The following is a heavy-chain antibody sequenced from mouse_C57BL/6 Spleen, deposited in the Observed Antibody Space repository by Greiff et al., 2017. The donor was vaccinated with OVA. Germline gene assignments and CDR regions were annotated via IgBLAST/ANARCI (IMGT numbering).Heavy chain of an antibody. CDR3: TRSSSYVAWFAY. CDR1: GYTFTDYE. CDR2: IDPETGGT. V-gene: IGHV1-15*01. J-gene: IGHJ3*01. D-gene: IGHD1-1*01. Sequence: QVHVKQSGAELVRPGASVTLSCKASGYTFTDYEMHWVKQTHVHGLEWIGAIDPETGGTAYNQKFKGKAILTADKSSSTAYMELRSLTSEDSAVYYCTRSSSYVAWFAYWGQGTLVTVSA.